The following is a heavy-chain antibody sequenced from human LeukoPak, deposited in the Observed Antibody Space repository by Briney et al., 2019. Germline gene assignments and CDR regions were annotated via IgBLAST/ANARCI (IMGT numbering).Heavy chain of an antibody. Sequence: ASVKVSCKASGGTFSSYAISWVRQAPGQGLEWMGGIIPIFGTANYAQKFQGRVTITADESTSTAYMELSSLRSEDTAVYYCASWSYYGSGSYSIDYWGQGTLVTVSS. CDR3: ASWSYYGSGSYSIDY. CDR2: IIPIFGTA. V-gene: IGHV1-69*13. CDR1: GGTFSSYA. D-gene: IGHD3-10*01. J-gene: IGHJ4*02.